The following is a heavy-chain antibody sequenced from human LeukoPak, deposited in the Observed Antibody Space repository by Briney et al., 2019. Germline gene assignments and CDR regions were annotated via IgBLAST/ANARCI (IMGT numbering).Heavy chain of an antibody. Sequence: AASVTVSFKASGYTFTDYYIQWVGQAPGQGNEWMGWIIPNSGDTNYTQKFRGRGTMTRDTDNNKDYVELKSLTSDDTAVYYCARESAGVGYIYGYFYWGQGTLVTVSS. D-gene: IGHD5-18*01. CDR1: GYTFTDYY. CDR3: ARESAGVGYIYGYFY. V-gene: IGHV1-2*02. J-gene: IGHJ4*02. CDR2: IIPNSGDT.